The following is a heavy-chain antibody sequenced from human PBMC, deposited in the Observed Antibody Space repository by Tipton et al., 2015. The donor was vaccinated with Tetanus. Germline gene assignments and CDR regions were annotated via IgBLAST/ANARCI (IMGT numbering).Heavy chain of an antibody. J-gene: IGHJ4*02. CDR2: ISYDGSNK. V-gene: IGHV3-30*18. D-gene: IGHD3-10*01. CDR3: AKDGGIYGSGSYWYYFDY. Sequence: SLRLSCAASGFTFSRYGMHWVRQAPGKGLEWVAVISYDGSNKYYADSVKGRFTISRDNSKNTLYLQMNSLRAEDTAVYYCAKDGGIYGSGSYWYYFDYWGQGTLVTVSS. CDR1: GFTFSRYG.